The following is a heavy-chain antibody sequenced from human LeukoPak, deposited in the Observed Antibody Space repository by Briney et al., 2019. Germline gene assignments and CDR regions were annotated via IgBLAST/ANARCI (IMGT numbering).Heavy chain of an antibody. V-gene: IGHV1-46*01. CDR3: ARDMLAVPSNWFDP. Sequence: ASVKVSFKASGYTFTIYYIHWVRQAPGQGREWMGVINPSGGGTSYAQKFHGRVTMTRDTSTSTVYMDLRSLRSEDTAVYFCARDMLAVPSNWFDPWGQGTLVTVSS. CDR2: INPSGGGT. J-gene: IGHJ5*02. CDR1: GYTFTIYY. D-gene: IGHD2-8*01.